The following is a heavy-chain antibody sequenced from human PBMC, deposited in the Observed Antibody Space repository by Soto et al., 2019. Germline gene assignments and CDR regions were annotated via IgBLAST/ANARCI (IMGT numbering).Heavy chain of an antibody. CDR1: GFTFSSYG. CDR2: IWYDGSNK. CDR3: ARDQYSSSWDYYYYGMDV. D-gene: IGHD6-13*01. V-gene: IGHV3-33*01. Sequence: QVQLVESGGGVVQPGRSLRLSCAASGFTFSSYGMHWVRQAPGKGLEWVAVIWYDGSNKYYADSVKGRFTISRDNSKNTLYLQMNSLRAEDTAVYYCARDQYSSSWDYYYYGMDVWGQGTTVTVSS. J-gene: IGHJ6*02.